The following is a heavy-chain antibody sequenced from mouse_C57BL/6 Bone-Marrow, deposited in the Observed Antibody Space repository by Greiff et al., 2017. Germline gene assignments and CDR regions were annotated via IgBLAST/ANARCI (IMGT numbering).Heavy chain of an antibody. Sequence: QVQLQQSGAELVRPGASVTLSCKASGYTFTDYEMHWVKQTPVHGLEWIGAIDPETGGTAYNQKFKGKAILTADKSSSTAYMELRSLPSEDSAVYYCTRYHHSNYWYFDVWGTGTTVTVSS. V-gene: IGHV1-15*01. D-gene: IGHD2-5*01. CDR3: TRYHHSNYWYFDV. J-gene: IGHJ1*03. CDR1: GYTFTDYE. CDR2: IDPETGGT.